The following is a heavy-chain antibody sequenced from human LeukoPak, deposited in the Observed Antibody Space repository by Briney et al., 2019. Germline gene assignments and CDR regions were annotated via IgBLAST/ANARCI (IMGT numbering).Heavy chain of an antibody. CDR2: ISSSSAFI. J-gene: IGHJ4*02. V-gene: IGHV3-21*01. CDR3: VPNYDILTGYPFL. Sequence: GGSLRLSCAASGFTFSSYSMNWVRQAPGKGPEWVSSISSSSAFIHYADSVKGRFTISRDNAKNSLYLLMNSLRAEDTAVYYCVPNYDILTGYPFLWGQGTLVTVSS. D-gene: IGHD3-9*01. CDR1: GFTFSSYS.